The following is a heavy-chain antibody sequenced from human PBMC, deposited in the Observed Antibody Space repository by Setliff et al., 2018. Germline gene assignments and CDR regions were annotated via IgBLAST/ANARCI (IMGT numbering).Heavy chain of an antibody. CDR2: INSDGSSI. D-gene: IGHD6-19*01. V-gene: IGHV3-74*01. CDR1: GFTFSSLW. CDR3: VRVKAEAYRDDFYFYMDV. J-gene: IGHJ6*03. Sequence: GGSLRLSCAGSGFTFSSLWMYWVRQAPGKGLVWVSRINSDGSSITYADSVKGRFTISRDNAKNTLYLQMNSLRAEDTAVYYCVRVKAEAYRDDFYFYMDVWGKGTTVTVSS.